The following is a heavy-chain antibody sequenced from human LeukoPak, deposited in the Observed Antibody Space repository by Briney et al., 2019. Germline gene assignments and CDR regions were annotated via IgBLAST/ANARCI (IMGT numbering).Heavy chain of an antibody. CDR2: ISYSGRT. CDR1: GDSISSNSYY. D-gene: IGHD1-26*01. V-gene: IGHV4-39*07. J-gene: IGHJ4*02. Sequence: PSETLSPTCTVSGDSISSNSYYWGWIRQSPGKGLEWIGSISYSGRTYYNPSLKSRVTISVDTSKTQFSLKLSSVTAADTAVYYCARDKYSSSYYSGKDLDYWGQGTLVTVSS. CDR3: ARDKYSSSYYSGKDLDY.